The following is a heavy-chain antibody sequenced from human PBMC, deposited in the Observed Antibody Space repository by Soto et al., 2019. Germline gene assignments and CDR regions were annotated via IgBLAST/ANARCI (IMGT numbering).Heavy chain of an antibody. D-gene: IGHD3-16*02. CDR2: INSDGSIT. J-gene: IGHJ4*02. CDR1: GFTFSSYW. CDR3: VRYPRSVGGSYRPDY. Sequence: GGSLRLSCAASGFTFSSYWMHWVRQVPEKGLVWVSRINSDGSITNYADAVKGRFTISRDNVKNTLYLQMNSLRAEDTAVYYCVRYPRSVGGSYRPDYWGQGTLVTV. V-gene: IGHV3-74*01.